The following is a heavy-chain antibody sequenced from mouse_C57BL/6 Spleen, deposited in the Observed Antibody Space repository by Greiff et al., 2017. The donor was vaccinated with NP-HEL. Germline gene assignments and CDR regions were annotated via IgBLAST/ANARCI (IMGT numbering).Heavy chain of an antibody. J-gene: IGHJ4*01. CDR2: INPNNGGT. V-gene: IGHV1-26*01. CDR3: ASSFITTVVDYAMDY. D-gene: IGHD1-1*01. Sequence: EVQLQQSGPELVKPGASVKISCKASGYTFTDYYMNWVKQSHGKSLEWIGDINPNNGGTSYNQKFKGKATLTVDKSSSTAYMELRSLTSEDSAVYYCASSFITTVVDYAMDYWGQGTSVTVSS. CDR1: GYTFTDYY.